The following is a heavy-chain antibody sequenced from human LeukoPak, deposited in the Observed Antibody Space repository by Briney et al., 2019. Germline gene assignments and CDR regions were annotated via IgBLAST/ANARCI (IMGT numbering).Heavy chain of an antibody. Sequence: GGSLRLSCAASGFTFSSYWMTWVRQATGKGLEWVANIKQDGSEKHYVDSVEGRFTISRDNAKNSLHLQLNSLGADDTAVYYCARFIYSSGWAVDYWGQGSLVTVSS. CDR1: GFTFSSYW. D-gene: IGHD6-19*01. CDR3: ARFIYSSGWAVDY. V-gene: IGHV3-7*03. J-gene: IGHJ4*02. CDR2: IKQDGSEK.